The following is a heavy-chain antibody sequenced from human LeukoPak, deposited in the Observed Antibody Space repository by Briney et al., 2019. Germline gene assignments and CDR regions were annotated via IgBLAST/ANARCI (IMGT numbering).Heavy chain of an antibody. J-gene: IGHJ4*02. D-gene: IGHD6-13*01. V-gene: IGHV1-8*01. CDR1: GYTFTSYD. Sequence: ASVKVSCKASGYTFTSYDINWVRQATGQGLEWMGWMNPNSGNTGYAQKFQGRVTITADKSTSTAYMELSSLRSEDTAVYYCARDLAGSIAAAGLDYWGQGTLVTVSS. CDR3: ARDLAGSIAAAGLDY. CDR2: MNPNSGNT.